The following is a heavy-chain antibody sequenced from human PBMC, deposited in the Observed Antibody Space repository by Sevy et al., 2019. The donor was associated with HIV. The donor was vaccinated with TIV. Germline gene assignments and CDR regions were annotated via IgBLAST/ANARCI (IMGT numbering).Heavy chain of an antibody. CDR3: ARVDYGGNSGYDYYYYIDV. CDR1: GFTFSSYW. Sequence: GGSLRLSCAASGFTFSSYWMSWVRQAPGKGLEWVANIKQDGSEKYYVDSVKGRFTISGDNAKNSLYLQMNSLRAEDTTVYYCARVDYGGNSGYDYYYYIDVWGKGTTVTVSS. CDR2: IKQDGSEK. D-gene: IGHD4-17*01. V-gene: IGHV3-7*03. J-gene: IGHJ6*03.